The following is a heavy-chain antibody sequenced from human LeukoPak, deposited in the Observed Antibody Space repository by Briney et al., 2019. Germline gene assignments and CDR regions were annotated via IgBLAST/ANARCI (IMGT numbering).Heavy chain of an antibody. CDR2: IAHHGNNK. Sequence: GGSLRLSCGASGFTFSSSAMHWVRQGPGKGLEWVAYIAHHGNNKYYADSVKGRFTISRDNSKGSLYLQMNSLRAEDTAVYYCAKVMTRTMVRGVPPSDYWGQGTLVTVSS. V-gene: IGHV3-30*02. J-gene: IGHJ4*02. CDR1: GFTFSSSA. D-gene: IGHD3-10*01. CDR3: AKVMTRTMVRGVPPSDY.